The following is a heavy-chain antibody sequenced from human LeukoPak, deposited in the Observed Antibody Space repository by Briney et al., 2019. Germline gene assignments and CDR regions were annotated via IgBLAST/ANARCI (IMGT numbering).Heavy chain of an antibody. CDR1: GFTFSSYG. V-gene: IGHV3-23*01. D-gene: IGHD2-15*01. CDR2: ISGSGGST. CDR3: AKATIVVVVAGEYYFDY. J-gene: IGHJ4*02. Sequence: GGSLRLSCAASGFTFSSYGMSWVRQAPGKGLEWVSAISGSGGSTYYADSVKGRFTISRDNSKNTLYLQMNSLRAEDTAVYYCAKATIVVVVAGEYYFDYWGQGTLVTVSS.